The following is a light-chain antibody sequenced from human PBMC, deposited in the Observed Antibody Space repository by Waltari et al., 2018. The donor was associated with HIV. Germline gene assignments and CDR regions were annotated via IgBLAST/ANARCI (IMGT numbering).Light chain of an antibody. CDR1: NSNVGTNT. CDR2: SNN. CDR3: AAWDDSLNGVV. J-gene: IGLJ2*01. Sequence: QSVLTQPPSASGTPGPTVTISCSGSNSNVGTNTLNWYQKLPGTAPKLLIYSNNQRPSGVPDRFSGSKSGTSASLAISGLQSGDEADYYCAAWDDSLNGVVFGGGTKLTGL. V-gene: IGLV1-44*01.